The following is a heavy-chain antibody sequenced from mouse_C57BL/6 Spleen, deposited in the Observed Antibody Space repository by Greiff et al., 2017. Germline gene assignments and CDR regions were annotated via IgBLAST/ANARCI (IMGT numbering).Heavy chain of an antibody. Sequence: QVQLQQSGAELVKPGASVKMSCKASGYTFTSYWITWVKQRPGQGLEWIGDIYPGSGSTNYNEKFKSKATLTVDTSSSTAYMQLSSLTSEDSAVYYCAYYYGSSYGGGYYAMDYWGQGTSVTVSS. CDR2: IYPGSGST. CDR1: GYTFTSYW. D-gene: IGHD1-1*01. J-gene: IGHJ4*01. CDR3: AYYYGSSYGGGYYAMDY. V-gene: IGHV1-55*01.